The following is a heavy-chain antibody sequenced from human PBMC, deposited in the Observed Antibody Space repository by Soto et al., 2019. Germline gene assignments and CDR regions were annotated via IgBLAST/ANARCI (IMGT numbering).Heavy chain of an antibody. V-gene: IGHV2-5*02. D-gene: IGHD3-10*01. CDR1: GFSLSTSGVG. CDR3: VHIRYGSGLFDY. CDR2: IYWDDDK. Sequence: QITLKESGPTLVKPTQTLTLTCNFSGFSLSTSGVGVGWIRQPPGKALEWLALIYWDDDKRYSPSLKSRLTIPKDTSKNQVALTMTNMDPVDTATYYCVHIRYGSGLFDYWGQGTLVTVSS. J-gene: IGHJ4*02.